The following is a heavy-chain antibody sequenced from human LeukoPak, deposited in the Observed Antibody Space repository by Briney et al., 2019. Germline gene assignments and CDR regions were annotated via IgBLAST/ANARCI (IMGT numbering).Heavy chain of an antibody. J-gene: IGHJ4*02. CDR3: ARVIGSYGDSAY. D-gene: IGHD4-17*01. CDR1: GFSFSKFS. Sequence: GGSLRLSCAASGFSFSKFSMNWVRQAPGKGLEWISYITSSSDSTYYADSVKGRFTISRDNAKNSLYLQMDSLRAEDTAVYYRARVIGSYGDSAYWGQGTLVTVSS. CDR2: ITSSSDST. V-gene: IGHV3-48*04.